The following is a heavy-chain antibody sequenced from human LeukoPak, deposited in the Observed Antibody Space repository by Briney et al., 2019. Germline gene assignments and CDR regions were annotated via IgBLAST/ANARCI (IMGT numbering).Heavy chain of an antibody. J-gene: IGHJ4*02. V-gene: IGHV1-69*05. CDR1: GGTFSSYA. Sequence: SVKVSCKASGGTFSSYAISWVRQAPGQGLEWMGRIIPIFGTANYAQKFQGRVTITTDESTSTAYMELSSLRSEDAAVYYCARPGGGYNLPLDYWGQGTLVTVSS. CDR3: ARPGGGYNLPLDY. D-gene: IGHD5-24*01. CDR2: IIPIFGTA.